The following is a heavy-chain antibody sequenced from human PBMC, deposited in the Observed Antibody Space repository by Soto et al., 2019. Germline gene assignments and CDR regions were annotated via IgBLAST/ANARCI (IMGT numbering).Heavy chain of an antibody. CDR2: INHSGST. J-gene: IGHJ5*02. Sequence: SETLSLTCAVYGGSFSGYYWSWIRQPPGKGLEWIGEINHSGSTNYSPTFQGHVTISVDKSINTAYLQWSSLKASDSATYYCARLQGTLLDWFDAWGQGTPVTVSS. CDR3: ARLQGTLLDWFDA. V-gene: IGHV4-34*01. CDR1: GGSFSGYY. D-gene: IGHD1-7*01.